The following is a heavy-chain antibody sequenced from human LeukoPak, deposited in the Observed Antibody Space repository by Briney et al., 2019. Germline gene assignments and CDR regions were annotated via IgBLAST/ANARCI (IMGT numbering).Heavy chain of an antibody. CDR1: GYTFSSYG. D-gene: IGHD3-22*01. CDR3: ARARIRRYYDSSGSPAYFDL. V-gene: IGHV1-18*01. J-gene: IGHJ2*01. Sequence: ASVKVSCKASGYTFSSYGISWVRQAPGQGLEWMGWISAYNGNTNYAQKFQGRVTMTTDTSTSTAYMELRSLRSDDTAVYYCARARIRRYYDSSGSPAYFDLWGRGTLVTVSS. CDR2: ISAYNGNT.